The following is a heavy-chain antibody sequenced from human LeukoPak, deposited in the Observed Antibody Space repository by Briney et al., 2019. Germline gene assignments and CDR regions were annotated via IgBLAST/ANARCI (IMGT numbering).Heavy chain of an antibody. CDR2: VNGRGANT. CDR3: AKAPATGEGYYFYYMDV. CDR1: GFTFSDYA. V-gene: IGHV3-23*01. J-gene: IGHJ6*03. Sequence: PGGSLRLSCAASGFASGFTFSDYAVRWVRQAPGKGPEWVASVNGRGANTYYADSVRGRFTISRDNSKNTVYLQMISLGADDTAVYFCAKAPATGEGYYFYYMDVWGKGTTVTVSS. D-gene: IGHD7-27*01.